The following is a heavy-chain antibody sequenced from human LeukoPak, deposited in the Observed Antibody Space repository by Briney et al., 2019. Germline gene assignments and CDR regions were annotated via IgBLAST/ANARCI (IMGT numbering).Heavy chain of an antibody. V-gene: IGHV4-39*01. CDR1: GGSISSSSYY. CDR2: IYYSGST. Sequence: PSETLSLTCTVSGGSISSSSYYWGWIRQPPGKGLEWIGSIYYSGSTYYNPSLKSRVTISVDTSKNQFSLKLSSVTAEDTAVYYFARQDIVVVPVAINYLVRGTKVTVSS. D-gene: IGHD2-2*02. CDR3: ARQDIVVVPVAINY. J-gene: IGHJ4*02.